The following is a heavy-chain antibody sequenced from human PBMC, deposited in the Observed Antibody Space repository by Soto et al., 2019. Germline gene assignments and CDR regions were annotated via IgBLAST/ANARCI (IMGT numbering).Heavy chain of an antibody. J-gene: IGHJ4*02. D-gene: IGHD3-10*01. V-gene: IGHV3-48*03. Sequence: GGSLRLSCAASGFTFSSYEMNWVRQAPGKGLERVSYISSSGSTIYYADSVKGRFTISRDNAKNSLYLQMNSLRAEDTAVYYCARESPGIIWGGVDYWGQGTLVAVSS. CDR3: ARESPGIIWGGVDY. CDR1: GFTFSSYE. CDR2: ISSSGSTI.